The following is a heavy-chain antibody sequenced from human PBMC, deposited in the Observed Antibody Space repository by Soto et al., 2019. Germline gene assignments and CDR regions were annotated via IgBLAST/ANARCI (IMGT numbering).Heavy chain of an antibody. Sequence: SETLSLTCTVSGGSISSSSYYWGWIRQPPGKGLEWIGSISSSGSTYYKPSLKSRVAMSVDTSKNQFSIKLTSVTAADTAVYYCARAYGGNPALFDPWGQGTLVTVSS. D-gene: IGHD4-17*01. V-gene: IGHV4-39*01. J-gene: IGHJ5*02. CDR1: GGSISSSSYY. CDR2: ISSSGST. CDR3: ARAYGGNPALFDP.